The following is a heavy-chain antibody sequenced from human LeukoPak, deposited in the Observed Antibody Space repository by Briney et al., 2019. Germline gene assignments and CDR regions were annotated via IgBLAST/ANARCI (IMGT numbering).Heavy chain of an antibody. Sequence: GGSLSLSCAASGFTFSDYSMNWVRQAPGKGLEWVSSISNSGTYIDYADSLKGRFTISRDNAKNSLYLQMNSLRADDTAVYYCARSGSKGFDCWGQGTLVTVSS. J-gene: IGHJ4*02. CDR1: GFTFSDYS. CDR3: ARSGSKGFDC. D-gene: IGHD3-3*01. V-gene: IGHV3-21*01. CDR2: ISNSGTYI.